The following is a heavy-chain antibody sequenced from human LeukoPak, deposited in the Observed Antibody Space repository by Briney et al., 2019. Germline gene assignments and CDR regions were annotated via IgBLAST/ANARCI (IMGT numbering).Heavy chain of an antibody. CDR2: VDGGGGGT. Sequence: PGGSLRLSCAASGFTLSSYAMTWVRQAPGRGLERVSSVDGGGGGTYYADSVKGRFTISRDNSKNTLYLQMNSLRAEDTAIYYCAFPAHHWLVRGAFDIWGQGTMVTVSS. J-gene: IGHJ3*02. CDR1: GFTLSSYA. D-gene: IGHD6-19*01. CDR3: AFPAHHWLVRGAFDI. V-gene: IGHV3-23*01.